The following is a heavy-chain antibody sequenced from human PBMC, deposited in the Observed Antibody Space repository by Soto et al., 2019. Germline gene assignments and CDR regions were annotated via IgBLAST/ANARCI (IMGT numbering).Heavy chain of an antibody. J-gene: IGHJ3*02. V-gene: IGHV3-23*01. CDR3: AKGYDSSGYYPVDAFDI. Sequence: EVQLLESGGGLVQPGGSLRLSCAASGFTFSSYAMSWVRQAPGKGLEWVSAISGSGGSTYYADSVKGRFTISRDNSKNTLYLQMNSLRAEDTAVYYCAKGYDSSGYYPVDAFDIWGRGTMVTVSS. D-gene: IGHD3-22*01. CDR2: ISGSGGST. CDR1: GFTFSSYA.